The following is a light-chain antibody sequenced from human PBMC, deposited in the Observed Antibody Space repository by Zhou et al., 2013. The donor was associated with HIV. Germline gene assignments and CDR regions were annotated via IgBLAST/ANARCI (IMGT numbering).Light chain of an antibody. CDR1: QDIRND. J-gene: IGKJ4*01. CDR2: GAS. Sequence: DIQMTQSPSSLSASVGDRVTITCRASQDIRNDLGWYQQEPGKSPKRLIYGASILQSGVPSRFSGSRSGTEFTLTINSLQPEDFATYYCQQYRSYPLTFGGGTKVE. V-gene: IGKV1-17*01. CDR3: QQYRSYPLT.